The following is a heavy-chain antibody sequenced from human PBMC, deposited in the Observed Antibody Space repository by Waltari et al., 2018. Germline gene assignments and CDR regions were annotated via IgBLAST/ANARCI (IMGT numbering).Heavy chain of an antibody. J-gene: IGHJ4*02. CDR3: ARAVFHDSNGYYSVGENY. D-gene: IGHD3-22*01. V-gene: IGHV1-8*01. CDR1: GYTFTSYD. Sequence: QVQLVQSGAEVKKPGASVKVSCKASGYTFTSYDINWVRQATGQGLEWMGWMNWNSANRCYAQKFHGRVTMTGDTAISTAYMARGSLRSEDTAEYYCARAVFHDSNGYYSVGENYWGQGTLVTVSS. CDR2: MNWNSANR.